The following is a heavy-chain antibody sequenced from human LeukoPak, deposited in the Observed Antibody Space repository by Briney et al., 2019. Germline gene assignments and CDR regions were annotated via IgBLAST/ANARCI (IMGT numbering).Heavy chain of an antibody. D-gene: IGHD6-19*01. V-gene: IGHV1-8*01. Sequence: ASVKVSCKASGYTFTNFDINWERQATGQALEWMRWMNPNSGNAGNAQKFQGRATMTRNTSISTAYLELSSLRSDDTAVYFCARDSRPIQYSSGWYGYYHYYMDVWGKGTTVTISS. CDR1: GYTFTNFD. CDR3: ARDSRPIQYSSGWYGYYHYYMDV. CDR2: MNPNSGNA. J-gene: IGHJ6*03.